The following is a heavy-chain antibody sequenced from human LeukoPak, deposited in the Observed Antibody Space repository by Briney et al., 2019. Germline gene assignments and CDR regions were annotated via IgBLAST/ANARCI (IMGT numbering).Heavy chain of an antibody. CDR3: AIAAAGKVDY. D-gene: IGHD6-13*01. V-gene: IGHV3-11*01. CDR1: GFPFSDHY. CDR2: ISSSGSTI. J-gene: IGHJ4*02. Sequence: GGPLTLPCAASGFPFSDHYMIWPRQPTGKARVGVSYISSSGSTIYYPASVKGRFTISRDNAKTPLYRQMNSRRAEDTAVYYCAIAAAGKVDYWGQGTLVTVSS.